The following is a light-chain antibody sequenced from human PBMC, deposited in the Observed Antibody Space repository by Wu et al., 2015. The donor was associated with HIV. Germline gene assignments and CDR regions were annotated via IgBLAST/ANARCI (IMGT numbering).Light chain of an antibody. CDR2: GAS. CDR3: QQYVWSPRT. J-gene: IGKJ2*01. Sequence: EIVLTQSPGTLSLSPGERATLSCRASQSVSSNYLAWYQQKAGQAPRLLIYGASSRATGIPDRFSGSGSGTDFTLTISRLEPEDFAIYYCQQYVWSPRTFGQGTKLEIK. V-gene: IGKV3-20*01. CDR1: QSVSSNY.